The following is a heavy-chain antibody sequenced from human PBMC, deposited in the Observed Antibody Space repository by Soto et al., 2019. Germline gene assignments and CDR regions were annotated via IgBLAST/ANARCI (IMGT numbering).Heavy chain of an antibody. V-gene: IGHV1-69*08. Sequence: QVQLVQSGAEVKKPGSSVKVSCKASGGTFSSYTISWVRQAPGQGLEWMGRIIPILGIANYAQKFQGRVTITADKSTSXXYXEXXSLRSEDTAVYYCARDGEVVPAATAQRYYYYGMDVWGQGTTVTVSS. J-gene: IGHJ6*02. D-gene: IGHD2-2*01. CDR2: IIPILGIA. CDR3: ARDGEVVPAATAQRYYYYGMDV. CDR1: GGTFSSYT.